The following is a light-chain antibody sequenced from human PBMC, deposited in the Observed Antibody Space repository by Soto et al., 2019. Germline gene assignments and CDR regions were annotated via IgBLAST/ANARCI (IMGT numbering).Light chain of an antibody. CDR1: SSDVGSYNL. CDR2: EGS. J-gene: IGLJ2*01. V-gene: IGLV2-23*01. CDR3: CSYADSNTYVV. Sequence: QSALTQPASVSGSPGQSITISCTGTSSDVGSYNLVSWYQQHPGKAPKLMIYEGSKRPSGVSNRFSGSKSGNTASLTISGLQAEDEADYYCCSYADSNTYVVFGGGTKVTVL.